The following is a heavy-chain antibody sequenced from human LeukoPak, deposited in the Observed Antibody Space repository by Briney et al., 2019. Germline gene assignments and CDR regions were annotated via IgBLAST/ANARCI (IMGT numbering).Heavy chain of an antibody. V-gene: IGHV4-34*01. CDR1: GGSFSGYY. J-gene: IGHJ2*01. CDR3: ARGGTPRRYCSGGSCYRSYWYFDL. D-gene: IGHD2-15*01. CDR2: INHSGST. Sequence: SETLSLTCAVYGGSFSGYYWSRIRQPPGKGLEWIGEINHSGSTNYNPSLKSRVTISVDTSKNQFSLKLSSVTAADTAVYYCARGGTPRRYCSGGSCYRSYWYFDLWGRGTLVTVSS.